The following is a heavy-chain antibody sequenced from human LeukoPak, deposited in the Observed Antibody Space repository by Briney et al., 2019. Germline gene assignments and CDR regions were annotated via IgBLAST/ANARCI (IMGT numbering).Heavy chain of an antibody. V-gene: IGHV5-51*01. CDR3: ARVLGSGWYYFDY. D-gene: IGHD6-19*01. CDR2: IYPGDSAT. J-gene: IGHJ4*02. Sequence: GASLKISCKGSGYRFTSYWIGWVRQMPGKGLEGKGIIYPGDSATRYSPSFQGQVTISADKSISTAYLQWSSLKASDTAMYYCARVLGSGWYYFDYWGQGTLVTVSS. CDR1: GYRFTSYW.